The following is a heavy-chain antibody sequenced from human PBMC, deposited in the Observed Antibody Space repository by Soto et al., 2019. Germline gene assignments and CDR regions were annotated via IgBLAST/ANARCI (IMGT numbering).Heavy chain of an antibody. V-gene: IGHV4-38-2*02. J-gene: IGHJ6*02. CDR2: IYHSGTT. D-gene: IGHD1-26*01. CDR3: ERGYSGSYPPYYYYGMDV. CDR1: GYSITSDFY. Sequence: SETLSLTCLVSGYSITSDFYWGWIREPPGKGLEWIGSIYHSGTTYSDPSLRRRLTISVDTSKNQFSLMLSSVTAADTAVYYCERGYSGSYPPYYYYGMDVWGQGTTVTVS.